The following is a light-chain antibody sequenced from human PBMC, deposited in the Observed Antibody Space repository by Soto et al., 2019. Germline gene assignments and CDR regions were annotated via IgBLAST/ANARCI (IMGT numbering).Light chain of an antibody. J-gene: IGLJ2*01. V-gene: IGLV2-14*01. CDR3: SSYTSSSTPVV. CDR2: EVS. Sequence: QSVLTQPASVSGSPGQSITIFCTGTSSDVGGYNYVSWYQQHPGKAPKLMIYEVSNRPSGVSNRFSGSKSGNKASLTISGLQAEDEADYYCSSYTSSSTPVVFGVGTKLTVL. CDR1: SSDVGGYNY.